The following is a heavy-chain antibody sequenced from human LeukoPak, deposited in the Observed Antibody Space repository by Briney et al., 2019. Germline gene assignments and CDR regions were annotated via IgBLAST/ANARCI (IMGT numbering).Heavy chain of an antibody. V-gene: IGHV3-48*01. Sequence: GGSLRLSCAASGFTFSSYSMNWVRQAPGKGLEWVSYTSSGSSTIYYADSVKGRFTISRDNAKNSLYLQMNSLRAEDTAVYYCARDGIFDYWGQGTLVTVSS. CDR2: TSSGSSTI. CDR3: ARDGIFDY. J-gene: IGHJ4*02. CDR1: GFTFSSYS.